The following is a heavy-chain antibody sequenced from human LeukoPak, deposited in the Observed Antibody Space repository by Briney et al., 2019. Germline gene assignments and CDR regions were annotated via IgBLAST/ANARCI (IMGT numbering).Heavy chain of an antibody. CDR1: GFILSNHA. CDR2: SSGSGRTI. CDR3: TKNVMVKRYIDY. D-gene: IGHD5-18*01. V-gene: IGHV3-23*01. Sequence: PGGSVRLSCAASGFILSNHAMSWVRQAPGKGLQWIAVSSGSGRTIEYEDSVKGRFTISRDNSKNTLSLQMNSLRVEDTAIYYCTKNVMVKRYIDYWGQGTVVTVSS. J-gene: IGHJ4*02.